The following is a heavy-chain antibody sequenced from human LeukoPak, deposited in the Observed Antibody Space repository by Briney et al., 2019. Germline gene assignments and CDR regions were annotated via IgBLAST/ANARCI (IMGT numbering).Heavy chain of an antibody. D-gene: IGHD3-22*01. Sequence: SETLSLTCTVSGGSISSGSYYWSWIRQPAGKGLEWIGRIYTSGSTNYNPSPKSRVTISVDTSKNQFSLKLSSVTAAGTAVYYCARDEEYYYDSSVWGQGTLVTVSS. CDR3: ARDEEYYYDSSV. CDR1: GGSISSGSYY. CDR2: IYTSGST. V-gene: IGHV4-61*02. J-gene: IGHJ4*02.